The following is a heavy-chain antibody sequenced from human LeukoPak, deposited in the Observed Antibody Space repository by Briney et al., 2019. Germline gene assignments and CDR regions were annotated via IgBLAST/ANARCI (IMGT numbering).Heavy chain of an antibody. J-gene: IGHJ4*02. V-gene: IGHV1-69*04. D-gene: IGHD4-17*01. CDR1: GGTFSSYA. CDR3: ARSTVTREY. Sequence: SVKVSCKASGGTFSSYAINWGRQAPGQGLEWMGTFIPIPGIANYAQKFQGRVTITADKSASTAYMELSSLRSEDTAVYYCARSTVTREYWGQGTLVTVSS. CDR2: FIPIPGIA.